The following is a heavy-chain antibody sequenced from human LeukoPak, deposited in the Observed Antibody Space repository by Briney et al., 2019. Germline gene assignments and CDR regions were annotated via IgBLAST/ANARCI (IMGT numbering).Heavy chain of an antibody. D-gene: IGHD4/OR15-4a*01. Sequence: SETLSLTCTVSRGSISGYSWSWIRQSPGGGLEGIGYIYYSGDTAYNPSLRSRVTLSVDPSKNQFSLQLRSVTTADTAVYYCVRGPYGASISKWFDPWGQGTQVIVSP. CDR3: VRGPYGASISKWFDP. CDR2: IYYSGDT. V-gene: IGHV4-59*13. J-gene: IGHJ5*02. CDR1: RGSISGYS.